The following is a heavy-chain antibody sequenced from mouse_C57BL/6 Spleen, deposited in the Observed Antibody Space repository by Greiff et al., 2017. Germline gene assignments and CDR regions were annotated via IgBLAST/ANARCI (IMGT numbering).Heavy chain of an antibody. Sequence: VQLQQPGAELVRPGTSVKLSCKASGYTFTSYWMHWVKQRPGQGLEWIGVIDPSDSYTNYNQKFKGKATLTVDTSSSTAYMQLSSLTSEDSAVYYCARLFDGYYNDYWGQGTTLTVSS. CDR3: ARLFDGYYNDY. V-gene: IGHV1-59*01. CDR2: IDPSDSYT. J-gene: IGHJ2*01. D-gene: IGHD2-3*01. CDR1: GYTFTSYW.